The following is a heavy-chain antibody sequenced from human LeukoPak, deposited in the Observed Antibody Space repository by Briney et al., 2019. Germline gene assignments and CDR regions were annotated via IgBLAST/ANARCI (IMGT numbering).Heavy chain of an antibody. CDR3: ARDIVVVPAAIEGMIDY. CDR1: GFTFSSYA. D-gene: IGHD2-2*01. CDR2: ISYDGSYK. Sequence: GGSLRLSCAASGFTFSSYAMHWVRQAPGKGLEWVAVISYDGSYKYYADSVKGRFTISRDNAKNSLYLQMNSLRAEDTAVYYCARDIVVVPAAIEGMIDYWGQGTLVTVSS. V-gene: IGHV3-30*07. J-gene: IGHJ4*02.